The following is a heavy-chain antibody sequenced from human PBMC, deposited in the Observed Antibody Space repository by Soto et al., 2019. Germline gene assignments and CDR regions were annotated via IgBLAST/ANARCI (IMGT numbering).Heavy chain of an antibody. J-gene: IGHJ4*02. Sequence: ASVKVSCKASGDTFTSYDINWVRQATGQGLEWMGWMNPNSGNTGYAQKFQGRVTMTRNTSISTAYMELSSLRSEDTAVYYCARGPHHLYYDSSGYCDYWGQGTLVTVSS. CDR3: ARGPHHLYYDSSGYCDY. CDR2: MNPNSGNT. D-gene: IGHD3-22*01. CDR1: GDTFTSYD. V-gene: IGHV1-8*01.